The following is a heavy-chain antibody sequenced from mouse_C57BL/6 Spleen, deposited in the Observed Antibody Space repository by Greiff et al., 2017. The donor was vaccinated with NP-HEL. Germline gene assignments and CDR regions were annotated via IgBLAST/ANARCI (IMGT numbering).Heavy chain of an antibody. CDR2: ISDGGSYT. CDR1: GFTFSSYA. V-gene: IGHV5-4*01. CDR3: ARDRGGTTVVATDYFDY. J-gene: IGHJ2*01. D-gene: IGHD1-1*01. Sequence: EVMLVESGGGLVKPGGSLKLSCAASGFTFSSYAMSWVRQTPEKRLEWVATISDGGSYTYYPDNVKGRFTISRDNAKNNLYLQMSHLKSEDTAMYYCARDRGGTTVVATDYFDYWGQGTTLTVSS.